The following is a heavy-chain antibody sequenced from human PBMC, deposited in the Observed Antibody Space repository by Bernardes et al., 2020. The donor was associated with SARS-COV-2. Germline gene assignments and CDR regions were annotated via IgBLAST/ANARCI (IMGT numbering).Heavy chain of an antibody. CDR1: GGSFSGYY. J-gene: IGHJ4*02. D-gene: IGHD2-2*01. CDR3: ARGREFGIVVVPAAIWVY. V-gene: IGHV4-34*01. CDR2: INHSGST. Sequence: SETLSLTCAVYGGSFSGYYWSWIRQPPGKGLEWIGEINHSGSTNYNPSLKSRVTISVDTSKNQFSLKLSSVTAADTAVYYCARGREFGIVVVPAAIWVYWGQGTLVTVSS.